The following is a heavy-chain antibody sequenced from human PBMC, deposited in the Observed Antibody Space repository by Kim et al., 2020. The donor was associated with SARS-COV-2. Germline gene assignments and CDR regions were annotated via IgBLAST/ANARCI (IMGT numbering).Heavy chain of an antibody. J-gene: IGHJ4*02. CDR3: AMKAGYSSSSAALDY. D-gene: IGHD6-6*01. CDR2: IYYSGST. V-gene: IGHV4-39*01. Sequence: SETLSLTCTVSGGSISSSSYYWGWIRQPPGKGLEWIGSIYYSGSTYYNPSLKSRVTISVDTSKNQFSLKLSSVTAADTAVYYCAMKAGYSSSSAALDYWGQGTLVTVSS. CDR1: GGSISSSSYY.